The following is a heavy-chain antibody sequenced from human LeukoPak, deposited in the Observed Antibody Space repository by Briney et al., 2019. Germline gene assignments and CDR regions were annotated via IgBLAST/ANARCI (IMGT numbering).Heavy chain of an antibody. Sequence: GGSLRLSCAASGFTFSSYAMSWVRQAPGKGLEWVSAISGSGGSTYYADSVKGRFTISRDNSKNALDLQMSSLRAEDTAVYYCARRGHGYGSPFDYWGQGTLVTVSS. D-gene: IGHD5-18*01. J-gene: IGHJ4*02. V-gene: IGHV3-23*01. CDR3: ARRGHGYGSPFDY. CDR2: ISGSGGST. CDR1: GFTFSSYA.